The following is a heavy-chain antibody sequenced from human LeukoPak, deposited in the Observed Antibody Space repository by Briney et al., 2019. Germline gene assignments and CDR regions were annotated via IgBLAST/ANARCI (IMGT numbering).Heavy chain of an antibody. D-gene: IGHD3-3*01. CDR1: GFTFISNG. V-gene: IGHV3-64*01. CDR2: IISNGGST. CDR3: ARGRPSYDFWSGYYSPAGYYYYMDV. J-gene: IGHJ6*03. Sequence: GGSLILSCVASGFTFISNGMHWGRRARGKELEDVSAIISNGGSTYYANSLKGRFTISRDNSKNALYLQMGSLRAEDMAVYYCARGRPSYDFWSGYYSPAGYYYYMDVWGKGTTVTVSS.